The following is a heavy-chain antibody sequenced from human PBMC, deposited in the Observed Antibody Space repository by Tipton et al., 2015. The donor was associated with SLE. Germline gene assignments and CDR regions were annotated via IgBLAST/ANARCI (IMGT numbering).Heavy chain of an antibody. CDR3: VSGYLDY. V-gene: IGHV4-34*01. J-gene: IGHJ4*02. Sequence: LRLSCAVYGGSFSGYYWSWIRQPPGKGLEWIGEINHSGSTNYNPSLKSRVTISVDTSKNQFSLKLSSVTAADTVVYYCVSGYLDYWGQGTLVTVSS. CDR1: GGSFSGYY. CDR2: INHSGST.